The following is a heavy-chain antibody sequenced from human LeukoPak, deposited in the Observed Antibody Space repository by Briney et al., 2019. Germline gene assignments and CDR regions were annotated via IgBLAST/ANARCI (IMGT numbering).Heavy chain of an antibody. V-gene: IGHV4-59*01. D-gene: IGHD2-21*02. Sequence: SETLSLTCTVSSGSISGYYWSWLRQSPGKGLEWIGYIYSSGTTNCNPSLKSRVTISVDLSKNQFSLRLNSVTAADTAVYYCAGGGGSDHQYNWFDPWGQGALVLVSS. CDR2: IYSSGTT. CDR1: SGSISGYY. CDR3: AGGGGSDHQYNWFDP. J-gene: IGHJ5*02.